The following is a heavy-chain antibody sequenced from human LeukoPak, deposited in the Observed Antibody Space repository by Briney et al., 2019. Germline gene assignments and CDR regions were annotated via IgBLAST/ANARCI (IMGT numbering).Heavy chain of an antibody. V-gene: IGHV1-8*01. CDR1: GYTFTSYD. Sequence: ASVKVSCKASGYTFTSYDINWVRQATGQGLEWMGWMNPNSGNTGYAQKFQGRVTMTRDTSISTAYMELSRLRSDDTAVYYCARGGDIVVVPAATWFDPWGQGTLVTVSS. CDR2: MNPNSGNT. D-gene: IGHD2-2*01. CDR3: ARGGDIVVVPAATWFDP. J-gene: IGHJ5*02.